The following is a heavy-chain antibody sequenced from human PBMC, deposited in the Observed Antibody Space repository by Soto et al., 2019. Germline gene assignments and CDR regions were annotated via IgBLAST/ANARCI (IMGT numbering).Heavy chain of an antibody. CDR1: GYTFTSYG. CDR3: ARAIPRDGYPTAPDY. J-gene: IGHJ4*02. Sequence: ASVKVSCKASGYTFTSYGISWVRQAPGQGLEWMGWISAYNGNTNYAQKLQGRVTMTTDTSTSTAYMELSSLRSEDTAVYYCARAIPRDGYPTAPDYWGQGTLVTVSS. CDR2: ISAYNGNT. V-gene: IGHV1-18*01. D-gene: IGHD5-12*01.